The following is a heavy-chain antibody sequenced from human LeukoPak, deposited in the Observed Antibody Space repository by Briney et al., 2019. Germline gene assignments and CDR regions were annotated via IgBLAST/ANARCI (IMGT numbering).Heavy chain of an antibody. CDR2: IYSTGDV. CDR1: GFTFSSNY. Sequence: PGGSLRLSCAASGFTFSSNYMSWVRQAPGTGLEGVSVIYSTGDVYYAESVKGRFTISRDNSKNMLYLEMNSLRAEDTAVYYCARGPRYFDYWGQGTLVTVSS. J-gene: IGHJ4*02. CDR3: ARGPRYFDY. V-gene: IGHV3-53*01.